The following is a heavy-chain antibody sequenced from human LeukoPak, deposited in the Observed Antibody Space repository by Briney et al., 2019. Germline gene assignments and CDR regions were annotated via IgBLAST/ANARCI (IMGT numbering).Heavy chain of an antibody. D-gene: IGHD3-10*01. CDR2: TVSRGTT. Sequence: PGGSLRLSCVASGFTFTSDAMNWVRQAPGKGLEWVSSTVSRGTTQYADSVKGRFTVSRDTSKNTLYLQMNSLRADDTAVYYCAILYYYGSGSPYDYWGQGTLVTVSS. V-gene: IGHV3-23*01. CDR3: AILYYYGSGSPYDY. CDR1: GFTFTSDA. J-gene: IGHJ4*02.